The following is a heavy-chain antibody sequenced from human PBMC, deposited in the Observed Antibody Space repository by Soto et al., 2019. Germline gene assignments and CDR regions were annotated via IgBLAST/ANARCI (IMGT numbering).Heavy chain of an antibody. D-gene: IGHD3-10*01. V-gene: IGHV4-39*01. Sequence: PSETLSLTCTVSGGSISSSSYYWGWIRQPPGKGLEWIGSIYYSGSTYYNPSLKSRVTISVDTSKNQFSLKLSSVTAADTAVYYCARLLGSPSYYYYGMDVWGQGTKVTSP. CDR2: IYYSGST. J-gene: IGHJ6*02. CDR3: ARLLGSPSYYYYGMDV. CDR1: GGSISSSSYY.